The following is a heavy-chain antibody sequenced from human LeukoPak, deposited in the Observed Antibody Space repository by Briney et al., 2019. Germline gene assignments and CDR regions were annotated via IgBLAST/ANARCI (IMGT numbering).Heavy chain of an antibody. D-gene: IGHD6-19*01. V-gene: IGHV3-23*01. CDR1: GFTFNSYA. CDR2: ISGSGGST. CDR3: AKGSGIAVAGPGDRTNEYDY. Sequence: GGSLRLSCAASGFTFNSYAMSWVRQAPGKGVEWVSAISGSGGSTYYADSVRGLFTISRDYSKNTLFLQMNRLRAEDTAVYYCAKGSGIAVAGPGDRTNEYDYWGQGTLVTVSS. J-gene: IGHJ4*02.